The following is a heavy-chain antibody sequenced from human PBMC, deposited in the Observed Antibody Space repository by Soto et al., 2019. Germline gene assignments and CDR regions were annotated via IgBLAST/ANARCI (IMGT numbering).Heavy chain of an antibody. CDR2: VNHSGST. CDR1: GGSLSDYY. J-gene: IGHJ4*02. D-gene: IGHD1-1*01. CDR3: AREETATRHFDS. Sequence: QVQLQQWGARLVKPSETLSRTCAVYGGSLSDYYWSWIRQPPVKGLEWIGEVNHSGSTTYNPSLKNRVTISVDTSKKHFSLNLASVTAADTAMYFCAREETATRHFDSWGQGNLVNVS. V-gene: IGHV4-34*02.